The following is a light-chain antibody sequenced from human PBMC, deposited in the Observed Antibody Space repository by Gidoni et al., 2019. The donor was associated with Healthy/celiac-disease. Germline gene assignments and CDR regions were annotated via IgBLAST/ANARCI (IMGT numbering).Light chain of an antibody. CDR2: GAS. J-gene: IGKJ2*04. Sequence: EIVLTQSPGTLSLSPVESTTLSCRASQSVSSSYLAWYQQKPGQAPRLLIYGASSRATGIPDRFSGSGSGTDFTLTISRLEAEDFAVYYCQQYGSSPMCSFGQGTKLEIK. V-gene: IGKV3-20*01. CDR1: QSVSSSY. CDR3: QQYGSSPMCS.